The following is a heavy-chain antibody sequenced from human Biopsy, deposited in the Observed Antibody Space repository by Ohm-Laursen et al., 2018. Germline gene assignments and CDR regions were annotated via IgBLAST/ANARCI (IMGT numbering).Heavy chain of an antibody. J-gene: IGHJ5*01. CDR3: ARDYGSGSLFDP. D-gene: IGHD2-15*01. V-gene: IGHV4-31*03. CDR1: GDSISGGGYY. CDR2: IHYMGGT. Sequence: TLSFTSSVFGDSISGGGYYRRSTRQHPGKGLEWIGYIHYMGGTNYNPSLTSRVTISVDTSKNQFSLRLTSVTAADTAVYYRARDYGSGSLFDPWGQGTLVTVSS.